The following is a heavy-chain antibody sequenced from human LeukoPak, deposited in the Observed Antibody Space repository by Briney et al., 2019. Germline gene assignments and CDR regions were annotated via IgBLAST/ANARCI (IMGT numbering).Heavy chain of an antibody. V-gene: IGHV4-59*08. J-gene: IGHJ4*02. CDR1: GGSISSYY. Sequence: PSETLSLTCTVSGGSISSYYWSWIRQPPGKGLEWIGYIYYSGSTNYNPSLKSRVTISVDTSKNQFSLKLSSVTAADTAVYYCARSLYSYGPTLPLGYWGQGTLVTVSS. CDR3: ARSLYSYGPTLPLGY. CDR2: IYYSGST. D-gene: IGHD5-18*01.